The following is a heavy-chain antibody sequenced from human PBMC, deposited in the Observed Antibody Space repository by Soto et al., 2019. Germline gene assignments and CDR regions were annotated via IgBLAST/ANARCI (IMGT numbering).Heavy chain of an antibody. D-gene: IGHD3-10*01. V-gene: IGHV3-33*01. J-gene: IGHJ3*02. CDR1: GFTFSSYG. CDR2: IWYDGSNK. Sequence: QVQLVESGGGVVQPGRSLRLSCAASGFTFSSYGMHWVRQAPGKGLEWVAVIWYDGSNKYYADSVKGRFTISRDNSKNTLYLQMNSPRAEDTAVYYCARTQTMVRGVISPNDAFDIWGQGTMVTVSS. CDR3: ARTQTMVRGVISPNDAFDI.